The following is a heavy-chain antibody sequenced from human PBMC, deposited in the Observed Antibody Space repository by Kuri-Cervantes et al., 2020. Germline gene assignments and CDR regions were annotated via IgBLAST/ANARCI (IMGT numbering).Heavy chain of an antibody. CDR3: ARARGSPFYGMDV. CDR2: INHSGST. D-gene: IGHD1-26*01. CDR1: GGSFSGYY. J-gene: IGHJ6*02. Sequence: GSLRLSCAVYGGSFSGYYWSWIRQPPGKGLEWIGEINHSGSTNYNPSLKSRVTISVDTSKNQFSLKLSSVTAADTAVYYCARARGSPFYGMDVWGQGTTVTVSS. V-gene: IGHV4-34*01.